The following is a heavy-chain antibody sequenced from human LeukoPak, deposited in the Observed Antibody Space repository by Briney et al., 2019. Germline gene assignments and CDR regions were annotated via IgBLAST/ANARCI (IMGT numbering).Heavy chain of an antibody. Sequence: ALVKASSHPPGHSFTHSYMLWVRQSPGHRLEWMGWMNPNSGGKSPAQKFPRRVTMTRDKSMSTVYLEVSWLTSDDTAIYYCARADRLRGGPSLIDPWGQGTLVTVSS. D-gene: IGHD6-6*01. CDR3: ARADRLRGGPSLIDP. CDR2: MNPNSGGK. J-gene: IGHJ5*02. V-gene: IGHV1-2*02. CDR1: GHSFTHSY.